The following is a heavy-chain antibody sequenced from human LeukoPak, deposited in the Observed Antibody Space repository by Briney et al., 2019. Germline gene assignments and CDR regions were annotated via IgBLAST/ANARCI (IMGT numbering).Heavy chain of an antibody. Sequence: SGRTLVKPTQTLTLTCTFSGFSLSTSGVGVGWIRQPPGKALEWLALFYWDDDKRYRPSLKSRLTITKDTSKNQVVLTMTNMDPVDTATYYCAHTTYYYDSSGYYRLSYFDYWGQGTLVTVSS. CDR3: AHTTYYYDSSGYYRLSYFDY. D-gene: IGHD3-22*01. J-gene: IGHJ4*02. CDR2: FYWDDDK. CDR1: GFSLSTSGVG. V-gene: IGHV2-5*02.